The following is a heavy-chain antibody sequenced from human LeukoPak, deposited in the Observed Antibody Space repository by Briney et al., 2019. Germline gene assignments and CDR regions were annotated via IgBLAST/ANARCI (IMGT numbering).Heavy chain of an antibody. CDR3: ARDRYDRSGYYDY. D-gene: IGHD3-22*01. CDR2: ISGSGSVS. V-gene: IGHV3-48*04. J-gene: IGHJ4*02. CDR1: GFTFSSYS. Sequence: GGSLRLSCAASGFTFSSYSMNWVRQAPGKGLEWISYISGSGSVSYYEDSVKGRFTISRDSTKKSLYLQMNSLRAEDTAVYYCARDRYDRSGYYDYWGQGTLVTVSS.